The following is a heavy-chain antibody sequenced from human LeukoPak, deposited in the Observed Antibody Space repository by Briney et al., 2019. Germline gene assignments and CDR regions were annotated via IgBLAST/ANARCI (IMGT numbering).Heavy chain of an antibody. CDR1: GFTFSSHW. Sequence: GGSLRLSCAASGFTFSSHWMHWVRQDAGKGLVLVSLINSDGSSTGSADSVKGRFTISRDNAKNTLYLQMNSLRGEDTAVYYCARAYGSGTYGAFDIWGQGTKVTVSS. CDR2: INSDGSST. V-gene: IGHV3-74*01. J-gene: IGHJ3*02. D-gene: IGHD3-10*01. CDR3: ARAYGSGTYGAFDI.